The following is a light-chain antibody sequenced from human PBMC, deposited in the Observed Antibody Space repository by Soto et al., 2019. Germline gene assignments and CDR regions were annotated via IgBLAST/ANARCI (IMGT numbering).Light chain of an antibody. CDR3: SSYTSSNTLV. Sequence: SALTQTHSVYGSSGQSINISCTGGSSYIGGYNYVYWFQQHPGKAPKLMIYEVTNRPSGVSNRFSGSKSGSTASLTISGLQAEDEADYYCSSYTSSNTLVFGTGTKVTVL. V-gene: IGLV2-14*01. CDR2: EVT. CDR1: SSYIGGYNY. J-gene: IGLJ1*01.